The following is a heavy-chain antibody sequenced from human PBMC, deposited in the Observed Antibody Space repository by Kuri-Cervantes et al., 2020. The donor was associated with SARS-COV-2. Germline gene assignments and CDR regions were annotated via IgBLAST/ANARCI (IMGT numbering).Heavy chain of an antibody. Sequence: GESLKISCAASGFTFSSYSMNWVRQAPGKGLEWVSSISSSSSYIYYADSVKGRFTISRDNSKNTLYLQMNSLRAEDTAVYYCAKDTPLTTLDYWGQGTLVTVSS. J-gene: IGHJ4*02. CDR3: AKDTPLTTLDY. V-gene: IGHV3-21*01. CDR1: GFTFSSYS. CDR2: ISSSSSYI. D-gene: IGHD2-15*01.